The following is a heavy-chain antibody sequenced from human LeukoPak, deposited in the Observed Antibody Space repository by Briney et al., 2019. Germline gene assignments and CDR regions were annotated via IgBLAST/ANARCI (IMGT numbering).Heavy chain of an antibody. CDR2: IKQDGRER. J-gene: IGHJ4*02. CDR1: GFTYTNYW. Sequence: PGGSLRLSCAASGFTYTNYWMSWVRQAPGKGLEWVANIKQDGRERYYVDSVKGRFTISRDNAKNSMYLQMNSLRADDTAVYYCASDAYIDRYFDYWGQGTLVTVSS. D-gene: IGHD3-22*01. V-gene: IGHV3-7*01. CDR3: ASDAYIDRYFDY.